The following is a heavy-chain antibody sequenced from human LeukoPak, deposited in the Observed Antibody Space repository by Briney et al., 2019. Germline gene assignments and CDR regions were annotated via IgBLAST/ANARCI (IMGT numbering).Heavy chain of an antibody. CDR2: IYYSGST. CDR1: GGSISSSSYY. V-gene: IGHV4-39*07. CDR3: ARVPQQQLVHYYYYMDV. J-gene: IGHJ6*03. Sequence: SETLSLTCTVTGGSISSSSYYWGWTRQPPGQGLVWIGSIYYSGSTYYNPSLKSRVTISVDTSKNQFYLKLSSVTAADTAVYYCARVPQQQLVHYYYYMDVWGKGTTVTVSS. D-gene: IGHD6-13*01.